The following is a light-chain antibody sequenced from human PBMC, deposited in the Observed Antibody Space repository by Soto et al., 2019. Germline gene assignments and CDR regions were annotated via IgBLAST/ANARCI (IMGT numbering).Light chain of an antibody. J-gene: IGKJ4*01. V-gene: IGKV3-11*01. Sequence: EIVLTQSPATLSLSPGERATLSCRASQSVSSYLAWYQQKPGQAPRLLIYDASNRATGIPARFSGSGSGTDFTLTIISLEPEDFEVYYCQQRSNWSGLTFGGGTKVEIK. CDR1: QSVSSY. CDR3: QQRSNWSGLT. CDR2: DAS.